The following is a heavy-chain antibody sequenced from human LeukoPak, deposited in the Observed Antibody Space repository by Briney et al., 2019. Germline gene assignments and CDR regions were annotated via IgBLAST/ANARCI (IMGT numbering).Heavy chain of an antibody. CDR3: ARLQGCSGGSCYTYFDY. J-gene: IGHJ4*02. CDR1: GGSISSYY. V-gene: IGHV4-59*08. CDR2: IYYSGST. D-gene: IGHD2-15*01. Sequence: SETLSLTCTVSGGSISSYYWSWIRQPPGKGLEWIGYIYYSGSTNYNPSLKSRVTISVDTSKNQFSLKLSSVTAADTAVYYCARLQGCSGGSCYTYFDYWGQGTLVTVSS.